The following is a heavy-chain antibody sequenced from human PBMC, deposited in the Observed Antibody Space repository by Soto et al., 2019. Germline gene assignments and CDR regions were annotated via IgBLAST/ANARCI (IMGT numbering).Heavy chain of an antibody. V-gene: IGHV1-2*02. D-gene: IGHD1-26*01. Sequence: ASVKVSCKASGYTFTGHYIHWVRQAPEQGPEWMGEICPESGATRYAQKFQGRVTMTRDTSITTVYMELKNLSTDDTAVYYCGRGRSGQIVVFYWGQGTPVTVSS. CDR2: ICPESGAT. J-gene: IGHJ4*02. CDR1: GYTFTGHY. CDR3: GRGRSGQIVVFY.